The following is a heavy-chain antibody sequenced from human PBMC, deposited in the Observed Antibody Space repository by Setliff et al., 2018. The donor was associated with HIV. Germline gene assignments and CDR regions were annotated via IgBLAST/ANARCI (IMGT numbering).Heavy chain of an antibody. CDR2: FYYNGDS. Sequence: SETLSLTCTVSGDSVNDRSYFWGWIRQPPGKGLEWIGTFYYNGDSRYNPSLKSRVTISVDTSKNQFSLKLSSVTAADTAVYYCAREPAGVDTAMVEGFDLWGRGTLVTVSS. CDR1: GDSVNDRSYF. J-gene: IGHJ2*01. D-gene: IGHD5-18*01. V-gene: IGHV4-39*02. CDR3: AREPAGVDTAMVEGFDL.